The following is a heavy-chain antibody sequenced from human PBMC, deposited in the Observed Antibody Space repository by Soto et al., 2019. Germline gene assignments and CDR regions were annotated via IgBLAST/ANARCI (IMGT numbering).Heavy chain of an antibody. CDR2: ISGSGGST. J-gene: IGHJ4*02. CDR3: AKSENFWSGYYNFY. D-gene: IGHD3-3*01. Sequence: GGSLRLSCAASGFTFSSYAMSWVRQAPGKGLEWVSAISGSGGSTYYADSVKGRFTISRDNSKNTLYLQMNSLRAEDTAVYYCAKSENFWSGYYNFYWGQGTLVTVSS. V-gene: IGHV3-23*01. CDR1: GFTFSSYA.